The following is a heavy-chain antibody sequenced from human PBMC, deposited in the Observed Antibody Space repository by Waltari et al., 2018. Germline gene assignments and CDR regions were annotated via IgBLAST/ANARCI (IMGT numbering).Heavy chain of an antibody. D-gene: IGHD6-13*01. Sequence: QVQLQESGPGLVKPSETLSLTCAVSGYSISSGYYWGWIRQPPGKGLEWIGSIYHSGGTYYNPSLKSRVTISVDTSKNQFSLKLSSVTAADTAVYYCARLGKSGTGRRYWGQGTLVTVSS. CDR3: ARLGKSGTGRRY. CDR2: IYHSGGT. J-gene: IGHJ4*02. CDR1: GYSISSGYY. V-gene: IGHV4-38-2*01.